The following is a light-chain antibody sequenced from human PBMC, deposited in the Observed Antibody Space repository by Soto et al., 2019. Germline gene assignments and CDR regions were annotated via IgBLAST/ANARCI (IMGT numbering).Light chain of an antibody. J-gene: IGKJ5*01. CDR3: QQYGSSPPIT. V-gene: IGKV3-20*01. Sequence: VMTQTPLSLSVAAGQPASISSGASQSVSSNLAWYQEKPGQAPRLLIYDASTRATGIPDRFSGSGSGTDFTLTISRLEPEDFAVYYCQQYGSSPPITFGQGTRLEI. CDR1: QSVSSN. CDR2: DAS.